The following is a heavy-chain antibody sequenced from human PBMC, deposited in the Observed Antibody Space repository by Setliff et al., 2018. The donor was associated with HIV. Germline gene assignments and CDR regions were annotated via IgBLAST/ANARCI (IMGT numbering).Heavy chain of an antibody. Sequence: QPGGSLRLSCAASGFTFWSHSMLWVRQAPGKGLQWVAYISRGGDSIFYEDSVKGRFTISRDNARNSLYLQMNSLTVEDTGVYYCAKEGVAGSTRFDYWGQGALVTVSS. CDR2: ISRGGDSI. CDR3: AKEGVAGSTRFDY. J-gene: IGHJ4*02. V-gene: IGHV3-48*01. D-gene: IGHD1-26*01. CDR1: GFTFWSHS.